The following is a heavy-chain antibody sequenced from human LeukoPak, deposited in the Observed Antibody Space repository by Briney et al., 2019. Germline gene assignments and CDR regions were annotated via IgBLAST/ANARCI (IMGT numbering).Heavy chain of an antibody. J-gene: IGHJ4*02. CDR1: GFSFSGYW. D-gene: IGHD3-10*01. V-gene: IGHV3-74*01. CDR2: INSDGSST. CDR3: ARDSRSYSTGTEY. Sequence: GGSLRLSCAASGFSFSGYWMHWVRQDPGKGLVWVSRINSDGSSTTYADSVKGRFTISRDNAKNTLYLQMNSLRAEDTAMYYCARDSRSYSTGTEYWGQGTLVTVSS.